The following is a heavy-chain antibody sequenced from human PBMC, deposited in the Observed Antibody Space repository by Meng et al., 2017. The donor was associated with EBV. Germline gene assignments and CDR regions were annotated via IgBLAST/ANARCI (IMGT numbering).Heavy chain of an antibody. CDR2: INVGVGYT. CDR1: GYPFTSYI. J-gene: IGHJ4*02. CDR3: VRGPPVGVPGPGDY. Sequence: QVQRVQSEAEGKNPGASVKVSCNASGYPFTSYILHWVRQAPGQRLEWMGWINVGVGYTKYSQKFQGRVTISSDTSATTGYMELSSLRSEDTAVYYCVRGPPVGVPGPGDYWGQGTLVTVSS. D-gene: IGHD2-21*01. V-gene: IGHV1-3*01.